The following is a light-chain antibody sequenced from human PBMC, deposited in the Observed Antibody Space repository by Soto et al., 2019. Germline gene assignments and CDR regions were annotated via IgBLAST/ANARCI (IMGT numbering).Light chain of an antibody. Sequence: EIVLTQSPDTLSLSPGERATLSCRTSQSVSSKFLAWYQQKPGQAPRLLIYGASTRATGIPDRFSGSGSGTDFTLTISRLEPEDFAVYYCQQYGGSPPLTFGQGTKLEI. J-gene: IGKJ2*01. CDR1: QSVSSKF. CDR3: QQYGGSPPLT. CDR2: GAS. V-gene: IGKV3-20*01.